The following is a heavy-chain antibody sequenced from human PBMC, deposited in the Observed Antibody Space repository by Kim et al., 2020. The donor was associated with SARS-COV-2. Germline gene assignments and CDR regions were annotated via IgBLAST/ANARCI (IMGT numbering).Heavy chain of an antibody. CDR2: IYSGDSDT. CDR3: ARILGYCTNGVCHFDAFDI. J-gene: IGHJ3*02. V-gene: IGHV5-51*01. CDR1: GYSFTSYW. D-gene: IGHD2-8*01. Sequence: GESLKISCKGSGYSFTSYWIGWVRQMPGKGLEWMGIIYSGDSDTRYSPPFQGQVTISADKSISTAYLQWSSLKASDTAMYYCARILGYCTNGVCHFDAFDIWGQGTMVTVSS.